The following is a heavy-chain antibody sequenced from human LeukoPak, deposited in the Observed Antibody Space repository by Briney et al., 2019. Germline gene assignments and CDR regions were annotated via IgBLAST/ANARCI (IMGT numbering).Heavy chain of an antibody. V-gene: IGHV1-2*02. CDR2: INPKSGGT. D-gene: IGHD3-16*02. Sequence: ASVKVSCKASGYTFTDYFMNWVRQAPGQGLEWMGWINPKSGGTIYAQKFQGRVTMTEDTSTDTAYMELSSLRSEDTAVYYCATALTYDYVWGSYREQNDAFDIWGQGTMVTVSS. CDR3: ATALTYDYVWGSYREQNDAFDI. CDR1: GYTFTDYF. J-gene: IGHJ3*02.